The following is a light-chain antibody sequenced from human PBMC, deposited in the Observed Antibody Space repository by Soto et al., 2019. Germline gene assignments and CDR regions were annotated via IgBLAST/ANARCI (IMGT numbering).Light chain of an antibody. J-gene: IGLJ1*01. CDR2: DVS. CDR1: SSDVGSYNR. V-gene: IGLV2-18*01. CDR3: SLFTTSSTYV. Sequence: QSVLAQPPSVSGSPGQSVAISCSGTSSDVGSYNRVSWYQQPPGTAPKLMIYDVSNRPSGVPDRFSGSKSGNTASLTISGLQAEDEADYYCSLFTTSSTYVFGTGTKVTVL.